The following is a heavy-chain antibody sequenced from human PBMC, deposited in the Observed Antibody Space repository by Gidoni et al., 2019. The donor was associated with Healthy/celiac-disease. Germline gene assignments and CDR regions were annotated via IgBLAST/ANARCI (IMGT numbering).Heavy chain of an antibody. CDR1: GFTFSSYA. J-gene: IGHJ4*02. CDR3: AKGVVVTAILGYYFDY. D-gene: IGHD2-21*02. Sequence: EVQLLESGGGLVQPGGSLRLSCAASGFTFSSYAMSWVRQAPGKGLEWVSAISGSGGSTYYADSVKGRFTISRDNSKNTLYLQMNSLRAEDTAVYYCAKGVVVTAILGYYFDYWGQGTLVTVSS. V-gene: IGHV3-23*01. CDR2: ISGSGGST.